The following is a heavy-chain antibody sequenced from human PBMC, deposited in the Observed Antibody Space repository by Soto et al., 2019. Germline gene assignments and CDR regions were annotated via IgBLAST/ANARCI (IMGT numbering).Heavy chain of an antibody. D-gene: IGHD4-17*01. CDR1: GGSISSGGYY. Sequence: SETLSLTCTVSGGSISSGGYYWSWIRQHPGKGLEWIGYIYYSGSTYYNPSLKSRVTISVDTSKNQFSLKLSSVTAADTAVYYCARDMIIYDYGDYEGTFDYWGQGTLVTVSS. V-gene: IGHV4-31*03. CDR3: ARDMIIYDYGDYEGTFDY. CDR2: IYYSGST. J-gene: IGHJ4*02.